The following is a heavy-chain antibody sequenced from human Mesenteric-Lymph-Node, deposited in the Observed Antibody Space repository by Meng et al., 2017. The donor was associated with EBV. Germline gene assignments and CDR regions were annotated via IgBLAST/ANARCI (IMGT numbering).Heavy chain of an antibody. D-gene: IGHD1-26*01. CDR3: ARGSGSYYDFDY. Sequence: QTVPWLVNPSQTLSLTWSISGDNFSSNSASWNWIRQSPSRGLEWLGRTYYRSKWYNDYAVSVKSRITINPDTSKNQFSLQLNSVTPEDTAVYYCARGSGSYYDFDYWGQGTLVTVSS. CDR1: GDNFSSNSAS. V-gene: IGHV6-1*01. CDR2: TYYRSKWYN. J-gene: IGHJ4*02.